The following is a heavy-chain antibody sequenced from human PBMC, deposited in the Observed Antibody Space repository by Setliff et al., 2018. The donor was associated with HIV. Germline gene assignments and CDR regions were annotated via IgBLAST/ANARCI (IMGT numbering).Heavy chain of an antibody. Sequence: SETLSLTCSVSGGSVRSHYWSWIRQAPGKGLQWIGNVYYRAKTGATTDHNPSLRSRISISLDVSKNQLSLRLRSVTAADTAIYYCARDVAPPLAGDVWSGNGLWGQGTQVTVSS. D-gene: IGHD3-3*01. CDR3: ARDVAPPLAGDVWSGNGL. V-gene: IGHV4-59*02. CDR1: GGSVRSHY. CDR2: VYYRAKTGATT. J-gene: IGHJ4*02.